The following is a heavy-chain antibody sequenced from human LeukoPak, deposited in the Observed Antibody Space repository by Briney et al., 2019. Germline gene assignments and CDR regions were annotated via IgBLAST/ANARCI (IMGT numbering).Heavy chain of an antibody. CDR1: GFTFSSYS. V-gene: IGHV3-21*01. CDR2: IRSRSSYI. Sequence: GGSLRLSCATSGFTFSSYSMNWVRQAPGKGLEWVSCIRSRSSYIYYTDSVKDRFTISRDNAKNSLSLQMNSLRAEDTAVYYCARDLKYYDSSGFDYWGQGTLVTVSS. J-gene: IGHJ4*02. D-gene: IGHD3-22*01. CDR3: ARDLKYYDSSGFDY.